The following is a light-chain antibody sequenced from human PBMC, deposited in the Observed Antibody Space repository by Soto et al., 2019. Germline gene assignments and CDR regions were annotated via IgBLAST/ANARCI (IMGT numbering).Light chain of an antibody. CDR2: LEDTGIY. CDR3: ETWDRNTVV. Sequence: QAVLTQSSSASASLGSSVKLTCTLSSGHSSYIIAWHQQQPGKAPRYLMKLEDTGIYNKGSGVPDRFSGSSSGADRYLTISNLQFEDEADYYCETWDRNTVVFSGGTKLTVL. V-gene: IGLV4-60*02. CDR1: SGHSSYI. J-gene: IGLJ2*01.